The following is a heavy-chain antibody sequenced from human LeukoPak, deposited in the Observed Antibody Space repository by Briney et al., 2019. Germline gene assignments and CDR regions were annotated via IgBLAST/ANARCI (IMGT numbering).Heavy chain of an antibody. V-gene: IGHV3-33*01. J-gene: IGHJ4*02. Sequence: GRSLRLSCAASGFILSNDAMHWVRQAPGKGLEGVAVIWFDGSNKHYAESVKGRFTISRDNSEDTLYLQMNSLRAEDTAVYYCVRDPSGSGFAFDSWGEGALVTVSS. CDR3: VRDPSGSGFAFDS. CDR1: GFILSNDA. D-gene: IGHD3-10*01. CDR2: IWFDGSNK.